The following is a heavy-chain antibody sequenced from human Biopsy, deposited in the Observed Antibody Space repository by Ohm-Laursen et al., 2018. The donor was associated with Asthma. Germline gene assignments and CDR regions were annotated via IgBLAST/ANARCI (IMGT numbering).Heavy chain of an antibody. V-gene: IGHV1-3*04. D-gene: IGHD3-9*01. J-gene: IGHJ3*01. Sequence: SVKVSCKACGYTFIHYAIPWGRQAPGQRLEWMDWANTGNGDTKYSQKVQCSVTITRETSARPAYMQLRSLRSEDTATYYCSRTYYDFLTGQIKDVFGVWGHGTMVTVSS. CDR1: GYTFIHYA. CDR3: SRTYYDFLTGQIKDVFGV. CDR2: ANTGNGDT.